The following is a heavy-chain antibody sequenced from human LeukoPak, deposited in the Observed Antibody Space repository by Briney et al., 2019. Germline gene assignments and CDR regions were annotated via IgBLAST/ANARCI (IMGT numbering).Heavy chain of an antibody. Sequence: GSLRLSCAASGFTFSSYWMSWVRQAPGKGLEWVANIKQDGSEKYYVDSVKGRFTISRDNAKNSLYLQMNSLRAEDTAVYYCARVGSGRRDCSSTSCYSGEYYYYGMDVWGQGTTVTVSS. CDR1: GFTFSSYW. CDR2: IKQDGSEK. D-gene: IGHD2-2*01. V-gene: IGHV3-7*01. CDR3: ARVGSGRRDCSSTSCYSGEYYYYGMDV. J-gene: IGHJ6*02.